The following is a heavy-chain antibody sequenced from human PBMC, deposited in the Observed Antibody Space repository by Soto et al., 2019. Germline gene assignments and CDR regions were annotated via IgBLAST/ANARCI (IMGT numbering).Heavy chain of an antibody. J-gene: IGHJ4*02. CDR2: IYYSGSI. D-gene: IGHD3-22*01. CDR3: ARLKASSGYIFDY. Sequence: SETLSLTCTVSGGSISSYYWSWSRQPPGKGLEWIAYIYYSGSIKYNPSLTSRVTISVDTFKSRFSLKLSSVIAADTAVYYCARLKASSGYIFDYWGQGTLVTVSS. V-gene: IGHV4-59*01. CDR1: GGSISSYY.